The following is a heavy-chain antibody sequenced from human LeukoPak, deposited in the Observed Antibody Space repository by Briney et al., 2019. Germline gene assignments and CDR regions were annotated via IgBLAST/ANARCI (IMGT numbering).Heavy chain of an antibody. D-gene: IGHD3-10*01. J-gene: IGHJ6*02. CDR2: IYSSGSSGIT. CDR3: ARLAARRGYYYSGMDV. CDR1: GGSLSGSY. Sequence: SETLSLTCTVSGGSLSGSYWSGIRQPPGKQLELIGYIYSSGSSGITTYNPSLKSRVIISQDTSKNEFSLKLTSVTAADAAIYYCARLAARRGYYYSGMDVWGQGTTVTVSS. V-gene: IGHV4-59*01.